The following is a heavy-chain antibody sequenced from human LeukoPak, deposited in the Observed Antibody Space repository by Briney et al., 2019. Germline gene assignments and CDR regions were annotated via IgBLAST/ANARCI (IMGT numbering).Heavy chain of an antibody. J-gene: IGHJ4*02. CDR2: IIPIFGTT. V-gene: IGHV1-69*13. CDR1: GGTFSSYA. D-gene: IGHD5-12*01. Sequence: SVKVSCKASGGTFSSYAISWVRQAPGQGLEWMGGIIPIFGTTNYAQKFQGRVTITADESTSTAYMELSSLRSEDTAVYYCATGKVARLYEFDYWGQGTLVTVSS. CDR3: ATGKVARLYEFDY.